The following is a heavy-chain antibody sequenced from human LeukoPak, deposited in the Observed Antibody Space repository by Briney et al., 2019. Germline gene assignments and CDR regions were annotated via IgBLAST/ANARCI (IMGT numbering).Heavy chain of an antibody. D-gene: IGHD6-19*01. J-gene: IGHJ4*02. V-gene: IGHV4-4*07. CDR1: GGSIIGYY. Sequence: PSETLSLTCTVSGGSIIGYYWSWMRQPAGKGLEWIGRIHTSGSTNYNASLKSRVTMSVDTSKHQFSLKLTSVTAADTAVYYCARDGGYTSHDYWGQGTLVTVSS. CDR2: IHTSGST. CDR3: ARDGGYTSHDY.